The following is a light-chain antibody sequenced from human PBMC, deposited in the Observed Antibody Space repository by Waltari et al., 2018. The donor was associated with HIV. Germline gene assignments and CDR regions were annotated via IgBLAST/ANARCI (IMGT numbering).Light chain of an antibody. V-gene: IGKV1-5*03. CDR2: RAS. CDR1: QNIDNW. Sequence: DVQMTQSPSNLSASVGDTVLITCRASQNIDNWLAWYLQKPGRAPKLLLSRASILECGVSSRFSGSGSGTEFTLTIRSLQPDDIGTYYCQQYSTHYGFGQGTRVE. J-gene: IGKJ2*01. CDR3: QQYSTHYG.